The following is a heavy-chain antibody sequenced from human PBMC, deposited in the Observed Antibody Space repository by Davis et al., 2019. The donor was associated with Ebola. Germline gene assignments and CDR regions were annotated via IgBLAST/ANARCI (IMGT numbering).Heavy chain of an antibody. Sequence: PSETLSLTCGVYGGSFSGYYWSWIRQPPRKGLEGIGEINHSGSTNYNPSLNSRVTISVDTSKNQFSLKLSSVTAADTALYYCAGAQFIFSRHVDYWGQGTLVTVSS. V-gene: IGHV4-34*01. CDR3: AGAQFIFSRHVDY. D-gene: IGHD3-3*02. CDR2: INHSGST. CDR1: GGSFSGYY. J-gene: IGHJ4*02.